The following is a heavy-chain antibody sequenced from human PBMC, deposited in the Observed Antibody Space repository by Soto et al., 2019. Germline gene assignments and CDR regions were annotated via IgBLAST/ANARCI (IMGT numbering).Heavy chain of an antibody. CDR2: INPDGRST. J-gene: IGHJ4*02. CDR3: ARGGLQGSGNHYNDN. V-gene: IGHV3-74*01. Sequence: EVQLVESGGGLVQPGGSLRLSCAASGFTFNSYWMHWVRQAPGKGLVWVSRINPDGRSTNYADSVKGRFTISRDNAKNTLYLQMNSLSAKDTAVYHCARGGLQGSGNHYNDNWGQGTLVTVSS. D-gene: IGHD3-10*01. CDR1: GFTFNSYW.